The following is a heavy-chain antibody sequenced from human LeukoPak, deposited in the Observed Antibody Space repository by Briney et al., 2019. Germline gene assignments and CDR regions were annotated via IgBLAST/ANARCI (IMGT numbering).Heavy chain of an antibody. CDR2: VYHSGTT. V-gene: IGHV4-39*01. J-gene: IGHJ3*02. D-gene: IGHD6-6*01. CDR1: GGSISHSNSY. CDR3: ARQSIAARRAFDI. Sequence: SETLSLTCSVSGGSISHSNSYWGWIRQPPGKGLEWVGSVYHSGTTYSNPSLKSRVTISVDTSNQFSLMLTSVTAADTAVYYCARQSIAARRAFDIWGQGTMVTVSS.